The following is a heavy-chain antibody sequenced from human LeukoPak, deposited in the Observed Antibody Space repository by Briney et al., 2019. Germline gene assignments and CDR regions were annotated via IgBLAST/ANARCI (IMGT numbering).Heavy chain of an antibody. V-gene: IGHV3-23*01. J-gene: IGHJ4*02. CDR3: AKDFDDSSGYYYSH. Sequence: WGSLRLSCAASGFTFSSYAMSWVRQAPGKGLEWVSAISGSGGSTYYADSVKGRFTISRDNSKNTLYLQMNSLRAEDTAVYYCAKDFDDSSGYYYSHWGQGTLVTVSS. CDR2: ISGSGGST. CDR1: GFTFSSYA. D-gene: IGHD3-22*01.